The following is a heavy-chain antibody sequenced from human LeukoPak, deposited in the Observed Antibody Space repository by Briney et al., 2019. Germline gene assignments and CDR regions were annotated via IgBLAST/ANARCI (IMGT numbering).Heavy chain of an antibody. V-gene: IGHV4-34*01. CDR3: ARGDSSSWYGGAGWFDP. D-gene: IGHD6-13*01. CDR1: GGSFSGYY. J-gene: IGHJ5*02. Sequence: SETLSLTCAVYGGSFSGYYWSWIRQPPGKGLEWIGEINHSGSTNYNPSLKSRVTISVDTSKNQFSLKLSSVTAADTAVYYCARGDSSSWYGGAGWFDPWGQGTPVTVSS. CDR2: INHSGST.